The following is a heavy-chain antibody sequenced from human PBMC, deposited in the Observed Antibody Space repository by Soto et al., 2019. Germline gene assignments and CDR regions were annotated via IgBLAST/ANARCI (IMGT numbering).Heavy chain of an antibody. CDR3: ARDQGIAVAGTIFWTLDV. D-gene: IGHD6-19*01. J-gene: IGHJ6*02. Sequence: SQTLSLTCAISGDSVSSNSAAWNWIRQSPSRGLEWLGRTYYRSKWYNDYAVSVKSRITINPDTSKNQFSLQLNSVTPEDTAVYYCARDQGIAVAGTIFWTLDVWGQGTTVTVSS. V-gene: IGHV6-1*01. CDR2: TYYRSKWYN. CDR1: GDSVSSNSAA.